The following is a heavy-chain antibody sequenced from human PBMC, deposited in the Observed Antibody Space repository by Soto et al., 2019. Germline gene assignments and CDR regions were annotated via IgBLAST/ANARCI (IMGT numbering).Heavy chain of an antibody. CDR3: ARDMYYDFWSGYYTGGATYYYYGMDV. V-gene: IGHV3-30-3*01. CDR1: GFTFSSYA. D-gene: IGHD3-3*01. CDR2: ISYDGSTT. Sequence: PGGSLRLSCAASGFTFSSYAMHWVRQAPGKGLEWVAVISYDGSTTYYADSVKGRFTISRDNSKNTLYLQMNSLRAEDTAVYYCARDMYYDFWSGYYTGGATYYYYGMDVWGQGTTVTGSS. J-gene: IGHJ6*02.